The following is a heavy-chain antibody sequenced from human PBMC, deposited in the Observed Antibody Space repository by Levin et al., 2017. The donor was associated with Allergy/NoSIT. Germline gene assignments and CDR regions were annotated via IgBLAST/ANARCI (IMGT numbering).Heavy chain of an antibody. D-gene: IGHD3-9*01. V-gene: IGHV1-69*04. Sequence: SVKVSCKASGGTFSSYAISWVRQAPGQGLEWMGRIIPILGIANYAQKFQGRVTITADKSTSTAYMELSSLRSEDTAVYYCDWLYLTAGGTFDLWGRGTLVTVSS. CDR2: IIPILGIA. CDR1: GGTFSSYA. J-gene: IGHJ2*01. CDR3: DWLYLTAGGTFDL.